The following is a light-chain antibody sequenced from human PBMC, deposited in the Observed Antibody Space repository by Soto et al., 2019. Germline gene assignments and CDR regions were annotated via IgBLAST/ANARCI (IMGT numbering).Light chain of an antibody. J-gene: IGKJ4*01. CDR1: QAISSY. Sequence: DIQLTQSPSFLSAPVGDRVTITCPARQAISSYLARYQQKTGKAPKLLIYAASTLKSRVPSRINVSVSGTEFTLTISSLQPEEVATYYCQHPNSYTHTFGGGTTGEIK. V-gene: IGKV1-9*01. CDR3: QHPNSYTHT. CDR2: AAS.